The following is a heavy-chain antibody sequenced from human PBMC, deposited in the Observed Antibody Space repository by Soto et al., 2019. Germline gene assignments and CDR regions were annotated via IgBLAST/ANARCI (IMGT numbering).Heavy chain of an antibody. D-gene: IGHD4-17*01. CDR1: GYTLTELS. J-gene: IGHJ3*02. CDR2: FDPEDGET. V-gene: IGHV1-24*01. Sequence: ASVKVSCKVSGYTLTELSMHWVRQAPGKGLEWMGGFDPEDGETIYAQKFQGRVTMTEDTSTDTAYMELSSLRSEDTAVYYCATDRKLYDYGDYERPPSSNAFDIWGQGTMVTVSS. CDR3: ATDRKLYDYGDYERPPSSNAFDI.